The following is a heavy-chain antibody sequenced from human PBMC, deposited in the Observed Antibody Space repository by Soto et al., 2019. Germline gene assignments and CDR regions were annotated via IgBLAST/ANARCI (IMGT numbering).Heavy chain of an antibody. D-gene: IGHD6-19*01. CDR3: AKDSIAVAGTVYWSWFDY. V-gene: IGHV3-23*01. Sequence: PGGSLRLSCAASGFTFSSYAMSWVRQAPGKGLEWVSAISGSGGSTYYADSVKGRFTISRDNSKNTLYLQMNSLRAEDTAVYYCAKDSIAVAGTVYWSWFDYWGQGTLVTAPQ. J-gene: IGHJ4*02. CDR2: ISGSGGST. CDR1: GFTFSSYA.